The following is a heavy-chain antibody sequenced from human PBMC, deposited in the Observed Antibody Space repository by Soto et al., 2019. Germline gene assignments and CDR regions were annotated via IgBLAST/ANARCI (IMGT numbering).Heavy chain of an antibody. CDR2: ISGSGGST. J-gene: IGHJ3*02. Sequence: GGSLRLSCAASGFTFSSYAMSWVRQAPGKGLEWVSAISGSGGSTYCADSVKGRFTISRDNSKNTLYLQVNSLRAEDTAGYYCAKDGSPAHQDAFDILGQRTMVTVSS. CDR1: GFTFSSYA. D-gene: IGHD2-15*01. CDR3: AKDGSPAHQDAFDI. V-gene: IGHV3-23*01.